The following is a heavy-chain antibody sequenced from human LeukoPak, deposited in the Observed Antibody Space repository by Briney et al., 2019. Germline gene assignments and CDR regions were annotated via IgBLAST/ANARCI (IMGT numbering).Heavy chain of an antibody. CDR2: IGGSGGST. Sequence: GGSLRPSCAASKFTFSSYAMSWVRQAPGKGLEWVSAIGGSGGSTYYADSVKGRFTISRDNSKDTLYLQMNSLRAEDTAVYYCAKVHYTFRVGATTYIDYWGQGTLVTVSS. J-gene: IGHJ4*02. V-gene: IGHV3-23*01. D-gene: IGHD1-26*01. CDR3: AKVHYTFRVGATTYIDY. CDR1: KFTFSSYA.